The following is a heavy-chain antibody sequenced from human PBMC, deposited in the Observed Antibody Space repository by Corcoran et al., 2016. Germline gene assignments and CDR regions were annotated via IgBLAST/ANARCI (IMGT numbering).Heavy chain of an antibody. Sequence: EVQPVQSGAEVKKPGESLKISCKGSGYSFTSYWIGWVRQMPGKGLEWMGIIYPGDSDTRYSPSFQGQVTISADKSISTAYLQWSSLKASDTAMYYCAREGGYCSGGSCYSQTRYYYYGMDVWGQGTTVTVSS. CDR2: IYPGDSDT. D-gene: IGHD2-15*01. J-gene: IGHJ6*02. V-gene: IGHV5-51*01. CDR1: GYSFTSYW. CDR3: AREGGYCSGGSCYSQTRYYYYGMDV.